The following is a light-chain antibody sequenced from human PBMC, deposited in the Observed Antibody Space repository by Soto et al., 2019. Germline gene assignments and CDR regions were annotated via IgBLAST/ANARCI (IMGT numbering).Light chain of an antibody. V-gene: IGLV2-14*01. Sequence: QSALTQPASVSGSPGQSITISCTGTSSDVGGYNYVSWYQQHPGKAPKLMIYDVNNRPSGVSNRFSGSKSGNTASLTISGLQAEDEGDYYCSSYTSSITLVFGGGTNVTVL. J-gene: IGLJ2*01. CDR3: SSYTSSITLV. CDR2: DVN. CDR1: SSDVGGYNY.